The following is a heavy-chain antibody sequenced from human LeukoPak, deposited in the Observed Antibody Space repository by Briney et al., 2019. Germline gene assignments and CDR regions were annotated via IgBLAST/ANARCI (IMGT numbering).Heavy chain of an antibody. CDR2: IIPIFGTA. CDR1: GGTFSSYA. V-gene: IGHV1-69*13. J-gene: IGHJ4*02. Sequence: VASVTVSFKASGGTFSSYAISWVRQAPGQGLEWMGGIIPIFGTANYAQKFQGRVTITADESTSTAYMELGSLRSEDTAVYYCARSMAGGYCSGGSCYDYFDYWGQGTLVTVSS. D-gene: IGHD2-15*01. CDR3: ARSMAGGYCSGGSCYDYFDY.